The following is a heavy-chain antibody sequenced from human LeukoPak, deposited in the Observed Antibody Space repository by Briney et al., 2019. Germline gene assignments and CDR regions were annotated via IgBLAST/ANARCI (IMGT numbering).Heavy chain of an antibody. Sequence: GGSLRLSCAASGFTFSSFAMTWVRQAPGKGLERVSAVTDSGDKVFYADSVKGRFTISRDNSKNTLYLQMSSLRVEDTAVYYCVKGSGSSGYYPLNYWGQGTLVTVSS. D-gene: IGHD3-22*01. J-gene: IGHJ4*02. CDR1: GFTFSSFA. CDR3: VKGSGSSGYYPLNY. CDR2: VTDSGDKV. V-gene: IGHV3-23*01.